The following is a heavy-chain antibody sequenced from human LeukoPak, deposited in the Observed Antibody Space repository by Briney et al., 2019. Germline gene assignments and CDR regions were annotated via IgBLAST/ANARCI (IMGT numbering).Heavy chain of an antibody. J-gene: IGHJ3*02. Sequence: SVKVSCKASGGTFSSYAISWVRQAPGQGREWMGRIIPIFGTANYAQKFQGRVTITTDGSTSTAYMELSSLRSEDTAVYYCARDSLKQRGSFHAFDIRGQGTMVTVSS. V-gene: IGHV1-69*05. D-gene: IGHD6-25*01. CDR1: GGTFSSYA. CDR2: IIPIFGTA. CDR3: ARDSLKQRGSFHAFDI.